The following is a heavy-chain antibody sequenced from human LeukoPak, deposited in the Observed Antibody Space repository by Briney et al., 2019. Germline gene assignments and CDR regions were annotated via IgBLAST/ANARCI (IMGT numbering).Heavy chain of an antibody. CDR1: GGSISTYY. CDR2: IYYSGST. CDR3: ARGVYYYYYMDV. J-gene: IGHJ6*03. V-gene: IGHV4-59*01. Sequence: SETLSLTCTVSGGSISTYYWSWIRQPPGKGLESIGYIYYSGSTNYNPSLKSRVTISVDTSKNQFSLKLNSVTAADTAVYYCARGVYYYYYMDVWGKGKTATVSS.